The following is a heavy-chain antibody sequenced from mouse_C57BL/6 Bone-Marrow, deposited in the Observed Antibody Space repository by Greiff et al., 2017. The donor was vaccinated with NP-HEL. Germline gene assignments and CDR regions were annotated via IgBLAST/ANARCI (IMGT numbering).Heavy chain of an antibody. CDR1: GYTFTSYT. D-gene: IGHD2-1*01. CDR3: ARWEGGNEGAWFAY. CDR2: INPSSGYT. Sequence: QVQLQQSGAELARPGASVKMSCKASGYTFTSYTMHWVKQRPGQGLEWIGYINPSSGYTKYNQKFKDKATLTADKSSSTADMQLSSLTSEDSAVDYCARWEGGNEGAWFAYWGQGTLVTVSA. V-gene: IGHV1-4*01. J-gene: IGHJ3*01.